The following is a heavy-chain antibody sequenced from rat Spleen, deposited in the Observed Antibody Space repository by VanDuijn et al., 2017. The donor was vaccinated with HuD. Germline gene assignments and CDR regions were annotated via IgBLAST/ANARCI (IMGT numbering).Heavy chain of an antibody. CDR2: ITNTGGST. V-gene: IGHV5-31*01. J-gene: IGHJ1*01. CDR3: TRVIYYYGGYYWYFDF. CDR1: GFTFNNYW. D-gene: IGHD1-1*01. Sequence: EVQLVESGGGLVQPGRSLKLSCVASGFTFNNYWMTWIRQAPGKGLEWVASITNTGGSTYYPDSVKGRFTISRDNAKSTLYLQMNSLRSEDTATYYCTRVIYYYGGYYWYFDFWGPGTMVTVSS.